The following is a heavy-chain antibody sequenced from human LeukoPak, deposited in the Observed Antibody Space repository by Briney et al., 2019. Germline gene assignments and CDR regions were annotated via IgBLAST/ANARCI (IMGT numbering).Heavy chain of an antibody. Sequence: SETLSPTCTVSGGSISSSSYYWGWIRQPPGKGLEWIGSIYYSGSTYYNPSLKSRVTISVDTSKNQFSLKLSSVTAADTAVYYCARGYDFWSGFTYGYYYMDVWGKGTTVTVSS. CDR2: IYYSGST. J-gene: IGHJ6*03. V-gene: IGHV4-39*07. D-gene: IGHD3-3*01. CDR3: ARGYDFWSGFTYGYYYMDV. CDR1: GGSISSSSYY.